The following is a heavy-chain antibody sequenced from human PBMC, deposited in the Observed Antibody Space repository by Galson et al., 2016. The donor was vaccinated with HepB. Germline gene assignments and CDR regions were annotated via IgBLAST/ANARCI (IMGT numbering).Heavy chain of an antibody. D-gene: IGHD2-8*02. J-gene: IGHJ3*02. CDR2: IYHSGDT. CDR3: ARDCTGGTCKFAGYDAFDI. CDR1: GGSISSTTNW. V-gene: IGHV4-4*02. Sequence: ETLSLTCTVSGGSISSTTNWWSWVRQSPGQGLEWIGEIYHSGDTNYNPSLKSRATISVDTSRNQFSLSLSSVTAVDTAVYYCARDCTGGTCKFAGYDAFDIWGQGTTVTVSS.